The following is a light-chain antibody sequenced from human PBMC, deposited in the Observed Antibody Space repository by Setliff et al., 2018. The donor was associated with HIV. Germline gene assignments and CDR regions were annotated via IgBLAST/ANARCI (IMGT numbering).Light chain of an antibody. V-gene: IGLV2-23*02. CDR1: SSDVWSYDL. Sequence: QSVLTQPASVSGSPGQSITISCTGTSSDVWSYDLVSWYQHHPGKVPKVIIYGVTKRPSGVSNRFSGSKSGNTASLTISGLQADDEADYYCCSYAGNFVHVIFGGGTKVTVL. CDR2: GVT. J-gene: IGLJ2*01. CDR3: CSYAGNFVHVI.